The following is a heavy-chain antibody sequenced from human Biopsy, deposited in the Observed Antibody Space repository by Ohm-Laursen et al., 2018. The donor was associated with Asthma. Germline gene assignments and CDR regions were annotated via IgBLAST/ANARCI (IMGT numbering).Heavy chain of an antibody. Sequence: TLSLTWAVSGGSISSNFYYWGWIRQPPGKGLEWIGNIYKSGQVYYNLSLKSRVTISVDTSKNQFSLQLRSVTAADTAVYYCARQKLVAAEGPFEMWGQGTMAIVSS. V-gene: IGHV4-39*01. J-gene: IGHJ3*02. D-gene: IGHD1-26*01. CDR3: ARQKLVAAEGPFEM. CDR1: GGSISSNFYY. CDR2: IYKSGQV.